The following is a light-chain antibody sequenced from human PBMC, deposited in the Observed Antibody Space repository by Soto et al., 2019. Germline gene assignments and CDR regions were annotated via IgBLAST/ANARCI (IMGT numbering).Light chain of an antibody. J-gene: IGLJ1*01. CDR2: SNS. Sequence: QSVLTQSPSASGTPGQRVTISCSGSRSNIGRNFVYWYQHVPGTAPKLLIFSNSQRPSGVPDRFSGAKSGTSASLAISGLQSEDEANYYCATWDDGLSAYVFGTGTKVTVL. CDR1: RSNIGRNF. CDR3: ATWDDGLSAYV. V-gene: IGLV1-47*02.